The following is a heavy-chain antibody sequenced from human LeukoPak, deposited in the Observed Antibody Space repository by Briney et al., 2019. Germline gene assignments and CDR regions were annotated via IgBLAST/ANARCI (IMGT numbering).Heavy chain of an antibody. CDR1: GFTFSIYA. Sequence: GFLRLSCAASGFTFSIYAMTWVRQAPGKGLEWVSGISASGGFTYYADSVKGRFTISRDNSKNTLYLQMNSLRAEDTAVYYCAKEVGYSYGHDAFDIWGQGTMVTVSS. CDR3: AKEVGYSYGHDAFDI. V-gene: IGHV3-23*01. J-gene: IGHJ3*02. CDR2: ISASGGFT. D-gene: IGHD5-18*01.